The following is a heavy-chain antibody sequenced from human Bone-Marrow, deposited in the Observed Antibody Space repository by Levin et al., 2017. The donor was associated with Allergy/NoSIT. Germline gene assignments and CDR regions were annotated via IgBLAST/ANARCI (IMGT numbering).Heavy chain of an antibody. CDR3: AKEGGADTFPFDF. CDR1: GFTFSSFG. Sequence: PGGSLRLSCAASGFTFSSFGMHWVRQAPGKGLEWVAIISKDGSQTYFADSVKGRFTGSRDNSKNTVDLQMNDLRVEDTAVYYCAKEGGADTFPFDFWGQGILVTVSS. J-gene: IGHJ4*02. V-gene: IGHV3-30*18. CDR2: ISKDGSQT. D-gene: IGHD4/OR15-4a*01.